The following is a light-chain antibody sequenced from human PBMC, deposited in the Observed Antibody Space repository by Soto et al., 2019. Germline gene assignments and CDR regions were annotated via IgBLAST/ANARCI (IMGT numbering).Light chain of an antibody. CDR1: QDISNH. J-gene: IGKJ5*01. CDR2: DAS. CDR3: QQCDNLPIT. Sequence: DIQMTQSPSSLSAFVGDRVTITCQASQDISNHLNWYQQKPGQAPKLLIYDASNLETGVPSRFSGSGSGTDFTFTISSLQPEDIATYYCQQCDNLPITFGQGTRLEIK. V-gene: IGKV1-33*01.